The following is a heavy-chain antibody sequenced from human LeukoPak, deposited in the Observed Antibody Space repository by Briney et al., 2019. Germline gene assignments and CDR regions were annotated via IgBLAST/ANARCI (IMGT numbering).Heavy chain of an antibody. CDR1: GYTFTSYD. CDR2: MNPNSGNT. CDR3: ARGPTSYYYDSSGEEY. D-gene: IGHD3-22*01. J-gene: IGHJ4*02. Sequence: ASVKVSCKASGYTFTSYDINWVRQATGQGLEWMGWMNPNSGNTGYAQKFQGRVTITRNTSISTAYMELSSLRSEDTAVYYCARGPTSYYYDSSGEEYWGQGTLVTVSS. V-gene: IGHV1-8*03.